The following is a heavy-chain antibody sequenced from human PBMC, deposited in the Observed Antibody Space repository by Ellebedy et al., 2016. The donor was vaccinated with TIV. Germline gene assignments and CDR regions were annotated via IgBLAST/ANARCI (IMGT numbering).Heavy chain of an antibody. CDR1: GFTFSDYY. CDR3: ARDVDYEESNAIDY. D-gene: IGHD3-16*01. CDR2: ISSSGSTI. J-gene: IGHJ4*02. Sequence: GGSLRLXXAASGFTFSDYYMSWIRQAPGKGLEWVSYISSSGSTIYYADSVKGRFTISRDNAKNSLYLQMNSLRAEDTAVYYCARDVDYEESNAIDYWGQGTLVTVSS. V-gene: IGHV3-11*01.